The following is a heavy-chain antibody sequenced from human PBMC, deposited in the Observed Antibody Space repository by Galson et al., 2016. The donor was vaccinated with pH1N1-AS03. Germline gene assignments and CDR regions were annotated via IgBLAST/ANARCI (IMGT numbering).Heavy chain of an antibody. Sequence: TLSLTCNVSGGSISSSNFYWNWIRQAPGKGLEWMGYIYFSGHTYYNPSLESRLTISVDTSKNHFSLDLTSVTAADTAFYYRAQSLRVTRQWYFDLWGRGILVTVSS. CDR1: GGSISSSNFY. D-gene: IGHD4-17*01. CDR3: AQSLRVTRQWYFDL. CDR2: IYFSGHT. V-gene: IGHV4-30-4*01. J-gene: IGHJ2*01.